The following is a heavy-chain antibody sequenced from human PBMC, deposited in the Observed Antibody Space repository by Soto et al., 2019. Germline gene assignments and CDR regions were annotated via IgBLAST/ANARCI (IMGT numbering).Heavy chain of an antibody. Sequence: EVQLLESGGGLVQPGGSLRLSCAASGFTFSSYAMSWVRQAPGKGLEWVSAISGSGGSTYYADSVKGRFTIARDNYKNTLYLQMNSLRAEDTAVYYCAKGGYYYGSGSYLESDYWGQGTLVTVSS. CDR2: ISGSGGST. D-gene: IGHD3-10*01. V-gene: IGHV3-23*01. CDR3: AKGGYYYGSGSYLESDY. CDR1: GFTFSSYA. J-gene: IGHJ4*02.